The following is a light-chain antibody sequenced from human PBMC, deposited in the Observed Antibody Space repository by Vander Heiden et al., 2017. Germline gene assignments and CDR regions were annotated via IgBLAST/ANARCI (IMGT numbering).Light chain of an antibody. J-gene: IGKJ2*01. Sequence: ETVVTQSPASLSVSPGERATLSCRASQSVSSNLAWYQQRPGQAPRLLIYGASTRDTGIPVRFSGSGYGTEFTLTISSRQSEDFAVYYCQQYNNWPMYTFGQGTKLEIK. CDR3: QQYNNWPMYT. CDR2: GAS. CDR1: QSVSSN. V-gene: IGKV3-15*01.